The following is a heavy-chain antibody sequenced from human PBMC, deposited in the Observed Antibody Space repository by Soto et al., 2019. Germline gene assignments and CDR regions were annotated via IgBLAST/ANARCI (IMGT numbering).Heavy chain of an antibody. V-gene: IGHV4-30-2*01. CDR1: GGSISSGGYS. Sequence: QLQLQESGSGLVKPSQTLSLTCAVSGGSISSGGYSWSWIRQPPGKGLEWIGYIYHSGSTYYNPSQNSRVTISVDRSKNQFSLKLSSVTAADTAVYYCARAGGLGAVAADYWGQGTLVTVSS. CDR3: ARAGGLGAVAADY. D-gene: IGHD6-19*01. J-gene: IGHJ4*02. CDR2: IYHSGST.